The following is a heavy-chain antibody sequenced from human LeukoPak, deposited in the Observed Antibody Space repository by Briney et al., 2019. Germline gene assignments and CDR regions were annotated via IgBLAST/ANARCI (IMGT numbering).Heavy chain of an antibody. CDR2: IYPNSGGT. CDR1: RYTFTGYY. V-gene: IGHV1-2*02. Sequence: ASVKVSCMASRYTFTGYYMHWVGQAPGRGGEWVGWIYPNSGGTNYAQKLQGRVTMTRDTSISTAYMALSRQRSDDTAVYYCARRMMVRGVGYYGMDVWGQGTTVTVSS. D-gene: IGHD3-10*01. CDR3: ARRMMVRGVGYYGMDV. J-gene: IGHJ6*02.